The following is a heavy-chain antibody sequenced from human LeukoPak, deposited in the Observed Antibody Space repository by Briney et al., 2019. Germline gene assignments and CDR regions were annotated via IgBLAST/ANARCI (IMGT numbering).Heavy chain of an antibody. CDR3: ARDLYYYAAMGV. V-gene: IGHV3-23*01. CDR2: IGSDNKP. Sequence: GGSLRLSCEASGFTFSTYSMTWVRQAPGKGLEWVSSIGSDNKPHYSESVKGRFAVSRDNSKNTLFLQLHNLRVEDTALYYCARDLYYYAAMGVWGPGKTVTVSS. CDR1: GFTFSTYS. J-gene: IGHJ6*02. D-gene: IGHD3-10*01.